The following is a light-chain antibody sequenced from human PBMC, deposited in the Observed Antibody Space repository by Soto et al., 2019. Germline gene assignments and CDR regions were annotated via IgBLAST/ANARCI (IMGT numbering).Light chain of an antibody. CDR2: ATS. J-gene: IGKJ4*01. V-gene: IGKV1-27*01. Sequence: DIQMTQSPSSLSASVGDRVTITCRASQDISNSLAWYQQKPGKVPKVLIYATSILQSGVPARFSGSGSGTDCTLTISSLQPEDVATYYCQNYNSAPLTFGGGTKVES. CDR3: QNYNSAPLT. CDR1: QDISNS.